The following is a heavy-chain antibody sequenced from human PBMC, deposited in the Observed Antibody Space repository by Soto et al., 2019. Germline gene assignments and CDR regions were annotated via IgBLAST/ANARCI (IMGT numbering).Heavy chain of an antibody. D-gene: IGHD6-19*01. V-gene: IGHV1-2*02. CDR3: ASEFRTRGWFRQAGNFAMDV. CDR1: GYPYTNSY. CDR2: IHPNTGGT. J-gene: IGHJ6*02. Sequence: QVQLVQSGAEVRKPGASVKVSCKASGYPYTNSYMHWVRQAPGQGLEWMGWIHPNTGGTKYAQKFQGRGTMTRDTSVSTVYMELNRLTSDDTAIYFCASEFRTRGWFRQAGNFAMDVWGQGTTVTVS.